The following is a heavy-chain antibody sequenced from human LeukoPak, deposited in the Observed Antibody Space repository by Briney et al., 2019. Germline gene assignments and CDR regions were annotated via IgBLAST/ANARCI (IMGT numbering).Heavy chain of an antibody. V-gene: IGHV3-30-3*01. J-gene: IGHJ1*01. CDR1: GFTFSRYA. CDR3: ARDIIAVAGTGYFQH. CDR2: ISYDGSNK. D-gene: IGHD6-19*01. Sequence: QPGRSLRLSCAASGFTFSRYAMHWVRQAPGKGLEWVADISYDGSNKNYADSVKGRFTIPRDNSKNTLYLQMNSLRAEDTAVYYCARDIIAVAGTGYFQHWGQGTLVTVSS.